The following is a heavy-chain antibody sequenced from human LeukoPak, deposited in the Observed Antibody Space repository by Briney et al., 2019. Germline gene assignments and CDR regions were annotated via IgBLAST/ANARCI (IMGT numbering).Heavy chain of an antibody. Sequence: ASVKVSCKASGYTFTSYGISWVRQAPGQGLEWMGWISTYNGNANYAQRLQGRVTMATDTSTSTAYMELRGLRSDDTAMYYCARSYDAFDIWGQGTMVTVAS. CDR3: ARSYDAFDI. J-gene: IGHJ3*02. CDR1: GYTFTSYG. CDR2: ISTYNGNA. V-gene: IGHV1-18*01.